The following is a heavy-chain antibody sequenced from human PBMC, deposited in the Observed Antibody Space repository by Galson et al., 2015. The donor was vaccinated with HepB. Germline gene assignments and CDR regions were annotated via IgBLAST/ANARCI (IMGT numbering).Heavy chain of an antibody. CDR2: ISYDGSNK. CDR3: ARDRVWRPSFIAAAGIDY. V-gene: IGHV3-30-3*01. J-gene: IGHJ4*02. CDR1: GFTFSSYA. D-gene: IGHD6-13*01. Sequence: SLRLSCAASGFTFSSYAMHWVRQAPGKGLEWVAVISYDGSNKYYADSVKGRFTISRDNSKNTLCLQMNSLRAEDTAVYYCARDRVWRPSFIAAAGIDYWGQGTLVTVSS.